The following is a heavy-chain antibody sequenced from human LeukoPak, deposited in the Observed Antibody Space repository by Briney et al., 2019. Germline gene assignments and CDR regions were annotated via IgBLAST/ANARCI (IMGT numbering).Heavy chain of an antibody. CDR2: MNPNSGNT. Sequence: ASVKVSCKASGYTFTSYDINWVRQATGQGLEWTGWMNPNSGNTGYAQKFQGRVTMTRNTSISTAYMELSSLRSEDTAVYYCARGQHPYPLRYSRHGNDYWGQGTLVTVSS. CDR1: GYTFTSYD. J-gene: IGHJ4*02. CDR3: ARGQHPYPLRYSRHGNDY. D-gene: IGHD3-9*01. V-gene: IGHV1-8*01.